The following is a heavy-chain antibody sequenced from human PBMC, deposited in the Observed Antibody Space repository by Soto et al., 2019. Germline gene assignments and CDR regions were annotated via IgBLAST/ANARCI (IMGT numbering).Heavy chain of an antibody. CDR2: ISYDGSNK. Sequence: QVQLVESGGGVVQPGRSLRLSCAASGFTFSSYGMHWVRQAPGKGLEWVAVISYDGSNKYYADSVKGRFTISRDNPKNTLYLQMSSLRAEDTAVYYCVKDGSSGWPYYSGLDVWGQGTTVTVS. CDR1: GFTFSSYG. CDR3: VKDGSSGWPYYSGLDV. V-gene: IGHV3-30*18. D-gene: IGHD6-19*01. J-gene: IGHJ6*02.